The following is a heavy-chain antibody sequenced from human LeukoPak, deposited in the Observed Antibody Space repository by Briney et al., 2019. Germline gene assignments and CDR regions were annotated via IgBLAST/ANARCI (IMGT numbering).Heavy chain of an antibody. CDR1: GFTFDDYA. V-gene: IGHV3-9*01. CDR3: AKDMFGRSGCLDY. CDR2: ISWNSGSI. J-gene: IGHJ4*02. D-gene: IGHD6-19*01. Sequence: SLILSCAASGFTFDDYAMHWVRPAPGKGLEWVSGISWNSGSIGYADSVKGRFTISRDNAKNSLYLQMNSLRAEDTALYYCAKDMFGRSGCLDYWGQGTLVTVSS.